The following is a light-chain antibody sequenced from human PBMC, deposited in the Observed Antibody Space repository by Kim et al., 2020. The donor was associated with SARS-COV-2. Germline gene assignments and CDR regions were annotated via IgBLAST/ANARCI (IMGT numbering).Light chain of an antibody. CDR1: SGHSSYA. Sequence: QPVLTQSPSASASLGASVKLTCTLSSGHSSYAIAWHQQQPEKGPRYLMKLNSDGSHSKGDGIPDRFSGSSSGAERYLPISSLQSEDEADYHCQTWGTGIVVFGGGTQLTVL. CDR3: QTWGTGIVV. J-gene: IGLJ2*01. CDR2: LNSDGSH. V-gene: IGLV4-69*01.